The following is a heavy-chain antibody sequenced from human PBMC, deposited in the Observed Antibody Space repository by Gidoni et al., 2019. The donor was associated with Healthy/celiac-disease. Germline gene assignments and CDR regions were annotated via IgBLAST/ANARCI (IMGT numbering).Heavy chain of an antibody. CDR2: KEGNGNT. J-gene: IGHJ5*02. CDR3: ARVRESKGAQKIINWFDP. V-gene: IGHV1-3*01. D-gene: IGHD1-26*01. Sequence: KEGNGNTKYSQKFQGRVTITRDTSASTAYMELSSLRSEDTAVYYCARVRESKGAQKIINWFDPWGQGTLVTVSS.